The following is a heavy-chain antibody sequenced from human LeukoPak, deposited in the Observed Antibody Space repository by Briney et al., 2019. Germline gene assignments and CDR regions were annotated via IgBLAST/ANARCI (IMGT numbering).Heavy chain of an antibody. J-gene: IGHJ4*02. Sequence: GRSLRLSCAASGFTFSNYGMHWVRQAPGKGLEWVAVIWYDGSNKYYADSVKGRFTLSRDNSKNTLFLQMNSLRPEDTAVYFCARDLTQLALFDYWGEGTLVTVSS. D-gene: IGHD6-13*01. CDR1: GFTFSNYG. V-gene: IGHV3-33*01. CDR3: ARDLTQLALFDY. CDR2: IWYDGSNK.